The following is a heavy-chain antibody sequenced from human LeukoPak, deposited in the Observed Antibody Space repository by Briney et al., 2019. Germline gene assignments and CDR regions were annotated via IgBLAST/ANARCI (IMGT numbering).Heavy chain of an antibody. CDR2: IYSGGST. CDR3: ARDRAYYDSSGYYGTVY. D-gene: IGHD3-22*01. V-gene: IGHV3-66*02. Sequence: GGSLRLSCAASGFTVSSNYMSWVRQAPGKGLEWVSVIYSGGSTYCADSVKGRFTISRDNSKNTLYLQMNSLRAEDTAVYYCARDRAYYDSSGYYGTVYWGQGTLVTVSS. CDR1: GFTVSSNY. J-gene: IGHJ4*02.